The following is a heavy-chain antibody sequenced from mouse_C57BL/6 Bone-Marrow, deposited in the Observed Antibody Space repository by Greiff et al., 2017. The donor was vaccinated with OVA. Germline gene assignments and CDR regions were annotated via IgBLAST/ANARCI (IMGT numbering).Heavy chain of an antibody. D-gene: IGHD2-5*01. CDR1: GYTFTDYE. J-gene: IGHJ4*01. CDR3: TRGYSNYYAMDY. CDR2: IDPETGGT. Sequence: VQVVESGAELVRPGASVTLSCKASGYTFTDYEMHWVKQTPVHGLEWIGAIDPETGGTAYNQKLTGKVILTADKSSSTAYMGLRSLTSENSAVYYCTRGYSNYYAMDYWGQGTSVTVSS. V-gene: IGHV1-15*01.